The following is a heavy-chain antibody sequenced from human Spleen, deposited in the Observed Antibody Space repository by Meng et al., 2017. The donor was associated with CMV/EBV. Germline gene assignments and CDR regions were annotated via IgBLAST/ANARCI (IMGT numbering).Heavy chain of an antibody. Sequence: GESLKISCAASGFTFSSYSMNWVRQAPGKGLEWVSSISSSSSYICYADSVKGRFTISRDNAKNSLYLQMNSLRAEDTAVYYCARVPGDYSNYYYYYGMDVWGQGTTVTVSS. CDR1: GFTFSSYS. V-gene: IGHV3-21*01. CDR2: ISSSSSYI. CDR3: ARVPGDYSNYYYYYGMDV. J-gene: IGHJ6*02. D-gene: IGHD4-11*01.